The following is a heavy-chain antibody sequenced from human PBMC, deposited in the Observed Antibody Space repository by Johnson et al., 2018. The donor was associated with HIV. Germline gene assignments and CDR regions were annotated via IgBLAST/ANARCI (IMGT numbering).Heavy chain of an antibody. CDR2: ISHDGSHK. J-gene: IGHJ3*02. CDR3: AKDIRSVRATYVGAFDI. D-gene: IGHD1-26*01. V-gene: IGHV3-30*18. CDR1: GFTFSS. Sequence: QVQLVESGGGVVQPGRSLRLSCAASGFTFSSMHWDRQAPGKGLEWVAVISHDGSHKYYADSVKGRFTISRDNAKNSLYLQMNSLRAEDTALYYCAKDIRSVRATYVGAFDIGGQGTMVTVSS.